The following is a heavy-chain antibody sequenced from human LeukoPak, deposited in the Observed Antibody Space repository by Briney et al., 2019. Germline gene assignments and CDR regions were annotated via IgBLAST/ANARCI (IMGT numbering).Heavy chain of an antibody. J-gene: IGHJ3*02. CDR2: ISYSGIS. D-gene: IGHD3-3*01. CDR3: ARGPHRNYDFWSGLHAFDI. Sequence: SETLSLTCTVSGGSLSSYYWTWIRQPPGKGLEWIGYISYSGISDYNPSLKSRVTISIDTSKDQFSLNLSSVTAADTAVYYCARGPHRNYDFWSGLHAFDIWGQGTMVTVSS. CDR1: GGSLSSYY. V-gene: IGHV4-59*01.